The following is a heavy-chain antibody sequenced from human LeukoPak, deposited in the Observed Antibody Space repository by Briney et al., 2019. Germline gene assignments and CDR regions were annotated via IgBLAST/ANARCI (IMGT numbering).Heavy chain of an antibody. Sequence: SETLSLTCKVSGDSIYSSYWTWIRQPPGKGLEWIGYVYYTGSTSYNPSLKSRVLISLDTSKDQFSLILASVTAADTAVYYCAREEGSSWSAFDYWGQGNLVTVSS. CDR1: GDSIYSSY. CDR3: AREEGSSWSAFDY. CDR2: VYYTGST. V-gene: IGHV4-59*01. J-gene: IGHJ4*02. D-gene: IGHD6-13*01.